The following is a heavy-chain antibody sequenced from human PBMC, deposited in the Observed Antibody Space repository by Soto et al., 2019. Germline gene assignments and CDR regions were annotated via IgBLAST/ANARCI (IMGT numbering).Heavy chain of an antibody. CDR1: GCSFTSYW. J-gene: IGHJ6*02. V-gene: IGHV5-51*01. D-gene: IGHD3-10*01. Sequence: PGESLKISCKGSGCSFTSYWIGWVRQMPGKGLEWMGIIYPGDSDTRYSPSFQGQVTISADKSISTAYLQWSSLKASDTAMYYCARLQTARLWFGELRYYYGMDVWGQGTTVTVSS. CDR3: ARLQTARLWFGELRYYYGMDV. CDR2: IYPGDSDT.